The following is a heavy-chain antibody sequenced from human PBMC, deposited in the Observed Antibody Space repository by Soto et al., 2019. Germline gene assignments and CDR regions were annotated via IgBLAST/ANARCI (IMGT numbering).Heavy chain of an antibody. CDR1: GGSISSSNW. D-gene: IGHD3-10*01. V-gene: IGHV4-4*02. Sequence: SETLSLTCAVSGGSISSSNWWSWVRQPPGKGLEWIGEIYHSGGTNYNPSLKSRVTISVDKSKNQFSLKLSSVTAADTAVYYCARETTMVRGVMNWFDPWGQGTLVTVAS. CDR3: ARETTMVRGVMNWFDP. CDR2: IYHSGGT. J-gene: IGHJ5*02.